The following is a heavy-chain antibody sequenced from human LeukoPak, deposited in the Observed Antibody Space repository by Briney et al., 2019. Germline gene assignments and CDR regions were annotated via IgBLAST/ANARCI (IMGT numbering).Heavy chain of an antibody. V-gene: IGHV3-48*04. CDR3: ARDVEGGTFDI. CDR2: ISGGPFTI. J-gene: IGHJ3*02. Sequence: GGSLRLSCAASGFTFSSFGMNWVRQAPGKGLELVSYISGGPFTIYYADSVKGRFTISRDNAKNSLFLEMSSLRADDTAVYFCARDVEGGTFDIWGQGTTVTVSS. CDR1: GFTFSSFG. D-gene: IGHD3-16*01.